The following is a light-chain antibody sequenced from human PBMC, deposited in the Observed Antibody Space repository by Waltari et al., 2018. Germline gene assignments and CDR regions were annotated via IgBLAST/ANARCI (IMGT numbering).Light chain of an antibody. Sequence: QSALTQPASVSGSPGQSINISCTGPSSDVCSSNLVSWYQQHPGKAPQLIIYEGTKRPSGVSNRFSGSKSGSTASLTISGLQAEDGADYYCCSYVINSPHVVIGGGTKLTVL. J-gene: IGLJ2*01. CDR1: SSDVCSSNL. CDR3: CSYVINSPHVV. V-gene: IGLV2-23*01. CDR2: EGT.